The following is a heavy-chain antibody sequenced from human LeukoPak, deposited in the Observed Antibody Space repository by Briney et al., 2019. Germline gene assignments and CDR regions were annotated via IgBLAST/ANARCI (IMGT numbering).Heavy chain of an antibody. V-gene: IGHV1-46*01. Sequence: GASVKVSCKASGYTFTSYYMHWVRQAPGQGLEWMGIINPSGGSTSYAQKFQGRVTMTRDTSTSTVYMELSSLRSEDTAVYYCARAFYDIFTTSYYYGMDVWVKGTTVTVSS. D-gene: IGHD3-9*01. CDR3: ARAFYDIFTTSYYYGMDV. CDR2: INPSGGST. CDR1: GYTFTSYY. J-gene: IGHJ6*04.